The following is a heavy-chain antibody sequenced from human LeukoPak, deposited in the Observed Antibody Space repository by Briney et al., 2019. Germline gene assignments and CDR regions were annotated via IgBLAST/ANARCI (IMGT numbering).Heavy chain of an antibody. V-gene: IGHV1-18*01. CDR2: ISAFNGNT. CDR3: AAGWVTTSY. D-gene: IGHD4-17*01. Sequence: ASVKVSCKASGYTFTSYGISWVRQAPGRRLQWMGWISAFNGNTNYAQKLQGRVTMTTDTSTSTAYMELRSLRSDDTAVYYCAAGWVTTSYWGQGTLVTVSS. CDR1: GYTFTSYG. J-gene: IGHJ4*02.